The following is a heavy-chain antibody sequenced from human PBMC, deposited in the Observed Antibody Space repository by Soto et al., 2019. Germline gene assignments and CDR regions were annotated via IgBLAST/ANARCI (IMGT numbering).Heavy chain of an antibody. Sequence: GGSLRLSCAASGFTFSSYAMSWVRQAPGKGLVWVSAISYSGGSTYYADSVKGRFTISRDNSKNTLYLQMNSLRAEDTAIYYCAKDRARGFCTSSGCYGDYYYYMDVWGTGTTVTVSS. CDR1: GFTFSSYA. D-gene: IGHD2-2*01. CDR3: AKDRARGFCTSSGCYGDYYYYMDV. CDR2: ISYSGGST. V-gene: IGHV3-23*01. J-gene: IGHJ6*03.